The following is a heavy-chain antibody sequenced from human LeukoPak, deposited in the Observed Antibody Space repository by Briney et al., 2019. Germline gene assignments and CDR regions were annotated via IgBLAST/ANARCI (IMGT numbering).Heavy chain of an antibody. V-gene: IGHV3-23*01. CDR1: GFTFSSYA. CDR3: AKGKAYYDSSGYHR. Sequence: GGSLRLSCAASGFTFSSYAMSWVRQAPVKGLEWVSAISGSGGSTYYADSVKGRFTISRDNSKNTLYLQMNSLRAEDTAVYYCAKGKAYYDSSGYHRWGQGTLVTVSS. D-gene: IGHD3-22*01. J-gene: IGHJ4*02. CDR2: ISGSGGST.